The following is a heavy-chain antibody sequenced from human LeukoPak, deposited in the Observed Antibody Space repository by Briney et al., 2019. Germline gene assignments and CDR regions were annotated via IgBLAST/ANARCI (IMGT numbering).Heavy chain of an antibody. V-gene: IGHV4-59*01. Sequence: SETLSLTCTVSGGSISSYYWSWIRQPQGKGLGWIGYIYYSGSTNYNPSLKSRVTISVDTSKNQFSLKLSFVTAADTAVYYCASSGIAAAESWFDPWGQGTLVTVSS. CDR1: GGSISSYY. J-gene: IGHJ5*02. CDR3: ASSGIAAAESWFDP. CDR2: IYYSGST. D-gene: IGHD6-13*01.